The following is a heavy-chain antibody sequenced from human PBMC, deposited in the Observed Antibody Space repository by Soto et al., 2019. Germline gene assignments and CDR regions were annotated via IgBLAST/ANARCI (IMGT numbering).Heavy chain of an antibody. Sequence: SETLSLTCAVYGGSFSGYYWIWIRQPPGKGLEWIGEINHSGSTNYNPSLKSRVTISVDTSKNQFSLKLSSVTAADTAVYYCARTGYDFWSGYPTDAFDIWGQGTMVTVSS. J-gene: IGHJ3*02. V-gene: IGHV4-34*01. CDR2: INHSGST. CDR3: ARTGYDFWSGYPTDAFDI. CDR1: GGSFSGYY. D-gene: IGHD3-3*01.